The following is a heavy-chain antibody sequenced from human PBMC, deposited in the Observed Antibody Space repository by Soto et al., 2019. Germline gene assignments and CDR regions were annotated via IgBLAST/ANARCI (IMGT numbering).Heavy chain of an antibody. V-gene: IGHV3-48*02. CDR1: GISFKYYS. CDR2: ISGTSDTI. CDR3: ARDESRLETYCSDSKCHSPYYFDF. J-gene: IGHJ4*01. D-gene: IGHD2-15*01. Sequence: GGSPEIFWSAFGISFKYYSVELVRPAPREGLGWVSTISGTSDTIYYTDSVKGRFTISRDNAKNSLYLQMNSLRDEDTAVYYCARDESRLETYCSDSKCHSPYYFDFWGHGTLVTVSS.